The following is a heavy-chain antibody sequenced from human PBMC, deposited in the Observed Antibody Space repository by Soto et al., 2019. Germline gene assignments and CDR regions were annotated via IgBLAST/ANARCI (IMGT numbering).Heavy chain of an antibody. Sequence: QVQLVQSGAEVKKPGSSVTVSCKASGGTFGNSAISWVRQAPGQGLEWMGGSIPIFPTPDYAPKFQGRVTITADESTSTAYMELTSLRSEDTAVYYCARDKDRQQLGGNYYYGIEVWGQGTTVTVSS. V-gene: IGHV1-69*12. CDR2: SIPIFPTP. D-gene: IGHD3-3*02. CDR3: ARDKDRQQLGGNYYYGIEV. CDR1: GGTFGNSA. J-gene: IGHJ6*02.